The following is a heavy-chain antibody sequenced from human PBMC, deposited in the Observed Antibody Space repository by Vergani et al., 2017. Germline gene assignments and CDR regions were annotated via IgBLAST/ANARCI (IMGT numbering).Heavy chain of an antibody. V-gene: IGHV3-23*01. Sequence: EVQLLESGGGLVQPGGSLRLSCSASGFTFNSYAIHWVRQAPGKGLEWVSCINGGGSNTYYADSVKGRFTISRDNSKNTLYLQMNSLKTEDTAVYYCTTVISESSPDYWGQGALVTVSS. CDR1: GFTFNSYA. J-gene: IGHJ4*02. CDR3: TTVISESSPDY. D-gene: IGHD3-10*01. CDR2: INGGGSNT.